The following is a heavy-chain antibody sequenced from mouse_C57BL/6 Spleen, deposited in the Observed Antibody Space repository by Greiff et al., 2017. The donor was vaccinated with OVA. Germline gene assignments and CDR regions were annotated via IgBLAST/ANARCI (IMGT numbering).Heavy chain of an antibody. Sequence: EVQLVESGGDLVKPGGSLKLSCAASGFTFSSYGMSWVRQTPDKRLEWVATISSGGSYTYYPDSVKGRFTISRDNAKNTLYLQMCSLKSEDTAMYYCARRGYGSSYENYAVDYWGQGTSVTVSS. CDR2: ISSGGSYT. J-gene: IGHJ4*01. V-gene: IGHV5-6*01. CDR3: ARRGYGSSYENYAVDY. CDR1: GFTFSSYG. D-gene: IGHD1-1*01.